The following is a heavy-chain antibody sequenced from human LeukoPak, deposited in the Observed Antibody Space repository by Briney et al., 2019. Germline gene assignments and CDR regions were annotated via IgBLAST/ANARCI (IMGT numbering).Heavy chain of an antibody. CDR3: ARVQSRLSWFDP. Sequence: SETLSLTCAVSGGSISSYYWSWIRQPAGKGLEWIGRIYSRGSTNYNPSLKSRVTMSVDTSKNQFSLKLSSVTAADTAVYYCARVQSRLSWFDPWGQGTLVTVSS. V-gene: IGHV4-4*07. J-gene: IGHJ5*02. CDR1: GGSISSYY. CDR2: IYSRGST.